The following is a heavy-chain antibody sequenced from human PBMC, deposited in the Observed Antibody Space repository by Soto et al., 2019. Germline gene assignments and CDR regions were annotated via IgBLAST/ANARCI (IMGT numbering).Heavy chain of an antibody. CDR1: GGSISSYY. CDR3: ARDEGGGYSYPWWFDP. CDR2: IYYTGST. D-gene: IGHD5-18*01. J-gene: IGHJ5*02. Sequence: QVQLQESGPGLVKPSETLSLTCTVSGGSISSYYWSWIRQPPGKGLEWIGYIYYTGSTNYNPSLKSRVTISVDTSKNQFSLKLSSVTAADTAVYYCARDEGGGYSYPWWFDPWGQRTLVTVSS. V-gene: IGHV4-59*01.